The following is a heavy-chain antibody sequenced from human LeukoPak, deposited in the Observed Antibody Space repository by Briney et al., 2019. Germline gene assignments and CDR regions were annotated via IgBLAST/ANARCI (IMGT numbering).Heavy chain of an antibody. D-gene: IGHD2-2*02. CDR2: ISSSSSTI. Sequence: GGPLSLSCAASGFPFSSYSMNWSRQPPGKGLEWVPYISSSSSTIYYADSVKGRFTISRDNAKNSLYLQMNSLRAEDTAVYYCARGEVVPAAIQGWFDPWGQGTLVTVSS. CDR1: GFPFSSYS. CDR3: ARGEVVPAAIQGWFDP. J-gene: IGHJ5*02. V-gene: IGHV3-48*04.